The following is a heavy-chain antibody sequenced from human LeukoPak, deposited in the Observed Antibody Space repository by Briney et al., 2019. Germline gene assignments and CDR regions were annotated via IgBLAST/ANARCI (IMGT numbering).Heavy chain of an antibody. J-gene: IGHJ4*02. CDR1: GGSISSGGYY. Sequence: PSETLSLTCTVSGGSISSGGYYWSWIRQPPGKGLEWIGEINHSGSTNYNPSLKSRVTTSVDASKNQFSLKLSSVTAADTAVYYCARGLVGFLGTPPRTLDYWGQGTLVTVSS. CDR2: INHSGST. D-gene: IGHD3-3*01. V-gene: IGHV4-39*07. CDR3: ARGLVGFLGTPPRTLDY.